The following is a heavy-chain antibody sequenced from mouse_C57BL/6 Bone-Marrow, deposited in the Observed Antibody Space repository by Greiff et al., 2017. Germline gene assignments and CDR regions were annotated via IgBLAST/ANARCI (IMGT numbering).Heavy chain of an antibody. CDR3: TTWALLWYFDV. J-gene: IGHJ1*03. CDR1: GFNIKDDY. V-gene: IGHV14-4*01. Sequence: VQLQQSGAELVRPGASVKLSCTASGFNIKDDYMHWVKQRPEQGLEWIGWIDPENGDTAYASKFQGKATITADTSSNTAYLQLSSLTSEDTAVYYCTTWALLWYFDVWGTGTTVTVSS. D-gene: IGHD3-1*01. CDR2: IDPENGDT.